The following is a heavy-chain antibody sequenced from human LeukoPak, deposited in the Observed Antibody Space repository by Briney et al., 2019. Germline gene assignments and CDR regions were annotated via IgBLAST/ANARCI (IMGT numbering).Heavy chain of an antibody. J-gene: IGHJ2*01. CDR1: GGSISSYY. CDR2: IYTSGGI. Sequence: PSETRSLTCTVSGGSISSYYWSWIRQPAGKGLEWIGRIYTSGGINYNPSLKSRVTMSGDTSKKQFSLKLTSVTAADTAVYYCARERAYGWEPLPRYFDLWGRGTLVTVSS. D-gene: IGHD1-26*01. CDR3: ARERAYGWEPLPRYFDL. V-gene: IGHV4-4*07.